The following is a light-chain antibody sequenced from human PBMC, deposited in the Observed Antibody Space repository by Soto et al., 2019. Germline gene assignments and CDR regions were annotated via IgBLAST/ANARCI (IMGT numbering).Light chain of an antibody. V-gene: IGLV1-44*01. J-gene: IGLJ1*01. Sequence: QSVLTQPPSASGTPGQRVTIVCSGSSANIGRNTVNWYQQLPGTAPKLLIYSNIQRPSGVPDRFSGSKSGTSASLAISGLQSEDEADYYCAAWDDSLNGRGFGTGTKVTVL. CDR1: SANIGRNT. CDR2: SNI. CDR3: AAWDDSLNGRG.